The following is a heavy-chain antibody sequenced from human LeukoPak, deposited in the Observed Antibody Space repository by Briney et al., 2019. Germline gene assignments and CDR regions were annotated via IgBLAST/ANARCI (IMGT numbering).Heavy chain of an antibody. J-gene: IGHJ6*02. V-gene: IGHV4-34*01. CDR1: GGSFSGYY. D-gene: IGHD6-13*01. Sequence: SETLSLTCAVYGGSFSGYYWSWIRQPPGKGLEWIGEINHSGSTNYNPSLKSRVTISVDTSKNQFSLKLSSVTAAGTAVYYCARDGTWQQLVHYYYGIDVWGQGTTVTVSS. CDR3: ARDGTWQQLVHYYYGIDV. CDR2: INHSGST.